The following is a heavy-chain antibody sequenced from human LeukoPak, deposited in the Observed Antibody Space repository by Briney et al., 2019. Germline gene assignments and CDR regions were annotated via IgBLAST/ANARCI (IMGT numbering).Heavy chain of an antibody. Sequence: GGSLRLSCAASGFTVSSSYMSWVRQAPGKGLEWVSVIYSGGSTYYADSVKGRFTISRDNSKNTLYLQMNSLRAEDTAVYYCARDGGGGSYSATDYWGQGTLVTVSS. J-gene: IGHJ4*02. V-gene: IGHV3-66*02. CDR3: ARDGGGGSYSATDY. CDR1: GFTVSSSY. D-gene: IGHD1-26*01. CDR2: IYSGGST.